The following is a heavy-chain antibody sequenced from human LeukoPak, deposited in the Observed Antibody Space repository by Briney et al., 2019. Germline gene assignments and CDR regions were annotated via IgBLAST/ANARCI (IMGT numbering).Heavy chain of an antibody. D-gene: IGHD4-11*01. CDR1: GYTFTSYG. J-gene: IGHJ6*03. CDR3: ASRTTVTTSGYYYYYMDV. V-gene: IGHV1-18*01. Sequence: GASVKVSCKASGYTFTSYGISWVRQAPGQGLEWMGWISAYNGNTNYAQKLQGRVTMTTDTSTSTAYMELRSLRSDDTAVYYCASRTTVTTSGYYYYYMDVWGKGTTVTVSS. CDR2: ISAYNGNT.